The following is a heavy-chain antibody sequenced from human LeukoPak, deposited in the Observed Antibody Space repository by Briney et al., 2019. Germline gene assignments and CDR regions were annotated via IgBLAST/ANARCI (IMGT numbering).Heavy chain of an antibody. CDR1: GGSFSGYY. J-gene: IGHJ4*02. CDR3: ARGSAVTVDY. Sequence: SETLSLTCAVYGGSFSGYYWSWVRQPPGKGLEWIGEINHSGSTNYNPSLKSRVTISVDTSKNQFSLKLSSVTAADTAVYYCARGSAVTVDYWGQGTLVTVSS. CDR2: INHSGST. D-gene: IGHD4-17*01. V-gene: IGHV4-34*01.